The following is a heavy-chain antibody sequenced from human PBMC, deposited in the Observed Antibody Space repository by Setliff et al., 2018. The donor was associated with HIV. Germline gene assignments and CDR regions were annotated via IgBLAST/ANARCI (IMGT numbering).Heavy chain of an antibody. CDR2: ISSSGSTI. CDR3: ARENYYGSGSYDY. D-gene: IGHD3-10*01. J-gene: IGHJ4*02. V-gene: IGHV3-11*04. Sequence: LSLSCAASDFSFSRYYLSWIRQAPGKGLEWVSYISSSGSTIYSADSVKGRFTISRDNAKNSLYLQMNSLRAEDTAVYYCARENYYGSGSYDYWGQGTLVTVSS. CDR1: DFSFSRYY.